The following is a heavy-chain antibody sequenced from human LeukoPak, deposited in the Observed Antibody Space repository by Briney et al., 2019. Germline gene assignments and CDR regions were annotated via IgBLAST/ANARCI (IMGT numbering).Heavy chain of an antibody. CDR1: GGSISSYY. V-gene: IGHV4-59*08. Sequence: PSETLSLTCTVSGGSISSYYWSWIRQPPGKGLEWIGYIYYSGSTNYNPSLKSRVTISVDTSKNQFSLKLSSVTAADTAVYYCASLDGSLSSWGQGTLVTVSS. CDR2: IYYSGST. D-gene: IGHD5-24*01. J-gene: IGHJ4*02. CDR3: ASLDGSLSS.